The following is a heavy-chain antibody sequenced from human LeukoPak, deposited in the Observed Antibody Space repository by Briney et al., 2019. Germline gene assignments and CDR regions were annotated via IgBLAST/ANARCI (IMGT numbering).Heavy chain of an antibody. D-gene: IGHD6-13*01. J-gene: IGHJ4*02. CDR2: ISYDGSNK. V-gene: IGHV3-30*04. Sequence: GRSLRLSCAASGFTFSSYAMHWVRQAPGKGLDWVAVISYDGSNKYYADSVKGRFTISRDNSKNTLYLQMNSLRAEDTAVYYCARDMYESVAAASHWGPYFDYWGQGTLVTVSS. CDR3: ARDMYESVAAASHWGPYFDY. CDR1: GFTFSSYA.